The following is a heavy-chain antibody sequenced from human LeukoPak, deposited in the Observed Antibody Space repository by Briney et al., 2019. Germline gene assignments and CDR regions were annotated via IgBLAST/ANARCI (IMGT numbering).Heavy chain of an antibody. V-gene: IGHV3-74*01. CDR1: GFTFSSYW. J-gene: IGHJ4*02. Sequence: GGSLRLSCAASGFTFSSYWMHWVRQAAGKGLMWVSHVNNAGRETTYADSVKGRFTISRDNAKNTVYLQMNSLRAEDTAVYYCARSSGGFDHWGQGTQVTVSS. CDR3: ARSSGGFDH. CDR2: VNNAGRET. D-gene: IGHD3-16*01.